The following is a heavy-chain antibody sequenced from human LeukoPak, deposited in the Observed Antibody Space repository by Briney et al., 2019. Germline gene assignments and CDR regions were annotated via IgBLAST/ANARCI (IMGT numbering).Heavy chain of an antibody. Sequence: GSLRLSCSASGFTFSDYVMCWVRPPPGKGPEYVSAISANGLTTYYADSVKGRFTISRDNSKSTLYLQMSSLRAEDTSMYSCVKGYCSTTSCHLNYWGQGTLVTVSS. CDR3: VKGYCSTTSCHLNY. D-gene: IGHD2-2*01. V-gene: IGHV3-64D*06. CDR1: GFTFSDYV. J-gene: IGHJ4*02. CDR2: ISANGLTT.